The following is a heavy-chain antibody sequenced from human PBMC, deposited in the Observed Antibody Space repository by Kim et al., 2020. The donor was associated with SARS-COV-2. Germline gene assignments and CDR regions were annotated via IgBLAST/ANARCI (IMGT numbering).Heavy chain of an antibody. Sequence: SETLSLTCTVSGGSISSSSYYWGWIRQPPGKGLEWIGSIYYSGSTYYNPSLKSRVTISVDTSKNQFSLKLSSVTAADTAVYYCARDGITMVRGVIITHYYYDGMDVWGQGTTVTVSS. D-gene: IGHD3-10*01. J-gene: IGHJ6*02. CDR2: IYYSGST. CDR3: ARDGITMVRGVIITHYYYDGMDV. CDR1: GGSISSSSYY. V-gene: IGHV4-39*07.